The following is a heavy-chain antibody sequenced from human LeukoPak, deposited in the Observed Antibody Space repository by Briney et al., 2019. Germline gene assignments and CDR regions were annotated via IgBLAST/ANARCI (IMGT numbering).Heavy chain of an antibody. J-gene: IGHJ1*01. CDR2: INPNSGGT. D-gene: IGHD5-18*01. CDR1: GYTFTGYY. Sequence: ASVKVSCKASGYTFTGYYTHWVRQAPGQGLEWMGWINPNSGGTNYAQKFQGRVTMTRDTSISTAYMELSRLRSDDTAVYYCARTPGYSYDLGYFQHWGQGTLVTVSS. V-gene: IGHV1-2*02. CDR3: ARTPGYSYDLGYFQH.